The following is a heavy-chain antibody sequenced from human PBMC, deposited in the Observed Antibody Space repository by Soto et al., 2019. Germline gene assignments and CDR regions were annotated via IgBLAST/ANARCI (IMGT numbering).Heavy chain of an antibody. Sequence: QVQLVESGGGVVQPGRSLRLSCAASGCTFSSYGMHWVRQAPGKGLEWVAVISYDGSNKYYADSVKGGFTISRDNSKKTLYLKMNSLRVEDTVVYYCAKDPCVLRFFEWLLSRYFDYWGQGSLVTVSS. CDR3: AKDPCVLRFFEWLLSRYFDY. CDR1: GCTFSSYG. J-gene: IGHJ4*02. D-gene: IGHD3-3*01. V-gene: IGHV3-30*18. CDR2: ISYDGSNK.